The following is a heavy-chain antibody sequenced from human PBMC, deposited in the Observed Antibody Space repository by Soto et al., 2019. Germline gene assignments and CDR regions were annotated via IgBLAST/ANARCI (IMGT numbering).Heavy chain of an antibody. Sequence: GGSLRLSCAASGFTFSSYGMHWVRQAPGKGLEWVAVISYDGSNKYYADSMKGRFTISRDNSKNTLYLQMNILRAEDTAVYYCAKDFLGGHIEDDPWGQGTLVTVSS. CDR2: ISYDGSNK. V-gene: IGHV3-30*18. CDR1: GFTFSSYG. J-gene: IGHJ5*02. CDR3: AKDFLGGHIEDDP.